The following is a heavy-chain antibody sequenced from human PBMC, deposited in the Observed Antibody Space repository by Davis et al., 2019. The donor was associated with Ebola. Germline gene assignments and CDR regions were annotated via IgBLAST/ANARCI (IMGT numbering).Heavy chain of an antibody. Sequence: GESLKISCKGSGYSFTTYWIGWVRQMPGKGLEWMGVIYPGDSDTRFSPSFQGQVTISADKSISTAYLQWSSLRASDTAMYYCARVYYGDYAMAFDYWGQGTLVTVSS. CDR3: ARVYYGDYAMAFDY. V-gene: IGHV5-51*01. CDR2: IYPGDSDT. D-gene: IGHD4-17*01. CDR1: GYSFTTYW. J-gene: IGHJ4*02.